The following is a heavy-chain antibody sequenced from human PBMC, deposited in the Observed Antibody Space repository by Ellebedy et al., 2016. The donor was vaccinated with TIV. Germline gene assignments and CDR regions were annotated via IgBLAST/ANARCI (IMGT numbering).Heavy chain of an antibody. CDR3: AREAVGVDCSSTSCYRYYFDY. CDR1: GYTFTGYY. D-gene: IGHD2-2*01. J-gene: IGHJ4*02. Sequence: ASVKVSCKASGYTFTGYYMHWVRQAPGQGLEWMGWINPNSGGTNYAQKFQGRVTMTRDTSISTAYMELSRLRSDDTAVYYCAREAVGVDCSSTSCYRYYFDYWGQGTLVTVSS. V-gene: IGHV1-2*02. CDR2: INPNSGGT.